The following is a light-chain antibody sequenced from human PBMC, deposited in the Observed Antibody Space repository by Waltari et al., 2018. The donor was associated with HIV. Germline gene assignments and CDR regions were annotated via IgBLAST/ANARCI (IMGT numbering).Light chain of an antibody. CDR2: SAS. V-gene: IGKV1-12*01. CDR1: QGVAGL. Sequence: DIQMTQSPSSVSASVGDTVTITCRASQGVAGLLVWYQQKPGKAPSLLIYSASTLQSGVPARFSGSGYGTDFTLTISSRRPDDFATYYCQQAYSFPRTFGPGTKVEVK. J-gene: IGKJ1*01. CDR3: QQAYSFPRT.